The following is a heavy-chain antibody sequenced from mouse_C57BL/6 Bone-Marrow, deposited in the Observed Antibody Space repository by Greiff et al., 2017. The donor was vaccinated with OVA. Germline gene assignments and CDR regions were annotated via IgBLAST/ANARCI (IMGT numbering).Heavy chain of an antibody. CDR3: TIGVLRYPFAY. CDR2: IYPGNSDT. D-gene: IGHD1-1*01. V-gene: IGHV1-5*01. J-gene: IGHJ3*01. Sequence: VQLQQSGPVLASPGASVKMSCKTSGYTFTSYWMHWVKQRPGQGLEWIGAIYPGNSDTSYNQKFKGKAKLTAVTSASTAYMELSSLTNEDSAVYYCTIGVLRYPFAYWGQGTLVTVSA. CDR1: GYTFTSYW.